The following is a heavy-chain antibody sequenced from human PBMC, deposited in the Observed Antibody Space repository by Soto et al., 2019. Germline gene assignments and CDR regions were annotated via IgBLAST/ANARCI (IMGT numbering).Heavy chain of an antibody. V-gene: IGHV4-34*01. D-gene: IGHD3-3*01. CDR3: ARGLRHYDFWSGYYTYYYYYMDV. J-gene: IGHJ6*03. CDR1: GGSFSGYY. CDR2: INHCGST. Sequence: QVQLQQWGAGLLKPSETLSLTCAVYGGSFSGYYWSWIRQPPGKGLEWIGEINHCGSTNYNPSLKSRVTISVDTSKNQFSLKLSSVTAADTAVYYCARGLRHYDFWSGYYTYYYYYMDVWGKGTTVTVSS.